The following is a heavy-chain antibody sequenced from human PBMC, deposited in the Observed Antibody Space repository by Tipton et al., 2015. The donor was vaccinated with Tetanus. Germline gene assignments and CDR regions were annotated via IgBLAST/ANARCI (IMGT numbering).Heavy chain of an antibody. Sequence: SLRLSCAASGFTLDDYTMHWVRQAPGKGLEWISLLTWDGATTYYAGSVKGRFTVSRDSDESSLYLHMSSLTTEDTALYYCAKTISPYGGHQPGFYAMDVWGQGTTVTVSS. CDR3: AKTISPYGGHQPGFYAMDV. CDR1: GFTLDDYT. J-gene: IGHJ6*02. V-gene: IGHV3-43*01. D-gene: IGHD4-23*01. CDR2: LTWDGATT.